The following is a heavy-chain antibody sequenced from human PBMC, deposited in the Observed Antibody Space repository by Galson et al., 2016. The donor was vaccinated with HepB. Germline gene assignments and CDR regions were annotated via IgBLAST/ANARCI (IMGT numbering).Heavy chain of an antibody. Sequence: SVKVSCKASGGTFSNFAISWLRQAPGQGLEWMGGIIPLFGATNYAQKFQGRVAITADKSPTTVYMDLSSLRSEDTAVYYCARGGGITMARGVMPGWFDPWGQGTLVTVSS. V-gene: IGHV1-69*06. J-gene: IGHJ5*02. CDR1: GGTFSNFA. D-gene: IGHD3-10*01. CDR3: ARGGGITMARGVMPGWFDP. CDR2: IIPLFGAT.